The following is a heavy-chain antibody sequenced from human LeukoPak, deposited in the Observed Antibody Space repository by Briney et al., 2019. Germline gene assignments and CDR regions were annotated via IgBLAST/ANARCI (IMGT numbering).Heavy chain of an antibody. CDR3: ARDPHYGDYDGWFDP. D-gene: IGHD4-17*01. CDR1: GFTFDDYA. Sequence: GRSLRLSCAASGFTFDDYAMHWVRQAPGKGLEWVSGISWNSGSIDYAGSVKGRFTISRDNAKNSLYLQMNSLRAEDTAVYYCARDPHYGDYDGWFDPWGQGTLVTVSS. CDR2: ISWNSGSI. V-gene: IGHV3-9*01. J-gene: IGHJ5*02.